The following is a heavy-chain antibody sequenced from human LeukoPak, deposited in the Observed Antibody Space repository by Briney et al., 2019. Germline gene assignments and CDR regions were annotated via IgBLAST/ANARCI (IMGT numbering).Heavy chain of an antibody. D-gene: IGHD3-10*01. CDR2: ISSSSSYI. J-gene: IGHJ4*02. V-gene: IGHV3-21*01. CDR1: GFTFSSYS. CDR3: ARAKYYYGSGSYPTYDY. Sequence: GGSLRLSCAASGFTFSSYSMNWVRQAPGKGLEWVSSISSSSSYIYYADSVKGRFTISRDNAKDSLYLQMNSLRAEDTAVYYCARAKYYYGSGSYPTYDYWGQGTLVTVSS.